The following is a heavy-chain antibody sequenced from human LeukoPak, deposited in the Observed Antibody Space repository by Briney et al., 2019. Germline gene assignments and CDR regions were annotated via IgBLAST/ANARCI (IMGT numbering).Heavy chain of an antibody. CDR1: GFTVSSSY. D-gene: IGHD5-18*01. CDR3: AKEAQLWYVRSPFDY. J-gene: IGHJ4*02. CDR2: LYSGGSI. Sequence: GGSLRLSCAGSGFTVSSSYMSWVRQAPGKGLEWVSVLYSGGSIFYADSVKGRFTISRDNSKNTLYLQMNSLRAEDTAVYYCAKEAQLWYVRSPFDYWGQGTLVTVSS. V-gene: IGHV3-53*01.